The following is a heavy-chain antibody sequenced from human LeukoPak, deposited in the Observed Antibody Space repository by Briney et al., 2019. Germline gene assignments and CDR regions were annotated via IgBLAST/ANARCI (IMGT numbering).Heavy chain of an antibody. V-gene: IGHV4-61*01. CDR1: VGPISSGSYY. CDR2: IYYTGST. CDR3: ASRKLGNDY. J-gene: IGHJ4*02. D-gene: IGHD7-27*01. Sequence: SETLSLTCTVSVGPISSGSYYWSWIRQSPGKGLEWIGYIYYTGSTTYNPSLKSRVTISADTSKNQFSLKLSSVTAADTAVYYCASRKLGNDYWGQGTLVTVSS.